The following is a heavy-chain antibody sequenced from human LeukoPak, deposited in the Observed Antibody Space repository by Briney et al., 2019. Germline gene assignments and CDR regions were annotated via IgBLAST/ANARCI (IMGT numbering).Heavy chain of an antibody. CDR3: VRSDNSDALDAFDI. D-gene: IGHD6-19*01. Sequence: PSETLSLTCTVSAYSISSGFYWGWIRQPPGKALEWIGSIYHSGSTYYNPSLKSRVTISVDTSKNQLSLKLSSVTAADTAVYYCVRSDNSDALDAFDIWGQGTMVTVSS. CDR1: AYSISSGFY. CDR2: IYHSGST. V-gene: IGHV4-38-2*02. J-gene: IGHJ3*02.